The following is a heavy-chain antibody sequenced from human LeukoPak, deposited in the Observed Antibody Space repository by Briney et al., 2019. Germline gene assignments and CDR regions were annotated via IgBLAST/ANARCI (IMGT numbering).Heavy chain of an antibody. J-gene: IGHJ3*01. CDR2: ISNDGSDE. V-gene: IGHV3-30-3*01. CDR3: AKARHCTTATCASAAFDA. CDR1: GFTFNMHA. Sequence: GGSLRLSCAASGFTFNMHAMHWVRQAPGKGLEWVAVISNDGSDEYYADSVRGRFPISRDNLQKTVFLQMNNLRPEDTAVYYCAKARHCTTATCASAAFDAWGQGTMVTVSS. D-gene: IGHD2-8*01.